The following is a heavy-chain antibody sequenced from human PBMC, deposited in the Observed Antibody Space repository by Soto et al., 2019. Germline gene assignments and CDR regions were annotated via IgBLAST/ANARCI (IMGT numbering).Heavy chain of an antibody. CDR2: ISAYNGNT. CDR3: AIAPRRGRVVTGDY. Sequence: ASVKVSCTASGYTFTSYGISWVRQAPGQGLEWMGWISAYNGNTNYAQKLQGRVTMTTDTSTSTAYMELRSLRSDDTAVYYWAIAPRRGRVVTGDYWGQGTLVSVSS. CDR1: GYTFTSYG. J-gene: IGHJ4*02. D-gene: IGHD2-21*02. V-gene: IGHV1-18*04.